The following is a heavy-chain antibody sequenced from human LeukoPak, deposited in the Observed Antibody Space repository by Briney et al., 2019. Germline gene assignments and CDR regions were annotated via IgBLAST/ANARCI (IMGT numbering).Heavy chain of an antibody. CDR3: ANYVSGTMRDY. CDR1: GGSITTSGHY. J-gene: IGHJ4*02. D-gene: IGHD3-16*01. Sequence: SETLSLTCTVSGGSITTSGHYWGWIRQPPGTGLEWIGSIDYRERTTYNPSLKSRVTISADTSRNQFSLKLSSVTATDTAVYYCANYVSGTMRDYWGQGTLVTVSS. CDR2: IDYRERT. V-gene: IGHV4-39*01.